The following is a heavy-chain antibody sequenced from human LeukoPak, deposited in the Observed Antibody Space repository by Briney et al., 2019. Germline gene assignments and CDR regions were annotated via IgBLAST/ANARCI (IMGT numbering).Heavy chain of an antibody. J-gene: IGHJ4*02. Sequence: GGSLRLSCAASGFTVSSNYMSWVRQAPGKGLEWVSVIYSGGSTYYADSVKGRFTISRDNAKNTLYLQMNSLRVEDTAVYYCISSSPNFDYWGQGTLVTVSS. V-gene: IGHV3-53*01. CDR1: GFTVSSNY. CDR3: ISSSPNFDY. CDR2: IYSGGST.